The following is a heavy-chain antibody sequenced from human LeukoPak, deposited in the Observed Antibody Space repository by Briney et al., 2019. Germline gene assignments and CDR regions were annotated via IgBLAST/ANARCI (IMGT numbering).Heavy chain of an antibody. CDR1: GFTFSSYA. D-gene: IGHD3-22*01. Sequence: PGESLRLSCAASGFTFSSYAMSWVRQAPGKGLEWVSAISGSGGSTYYADSVKGRFTISRDNSKNTLYLQMNSLRAEDTAVYYCAKDGSGYYYGAFDNWGQGTMVTVSS. CDR3: AKDGSGYYYGAFDN. V-gene: IGHV3-23*01. CDR2: ISGSGGST. J-gene: IGHJ3*02.